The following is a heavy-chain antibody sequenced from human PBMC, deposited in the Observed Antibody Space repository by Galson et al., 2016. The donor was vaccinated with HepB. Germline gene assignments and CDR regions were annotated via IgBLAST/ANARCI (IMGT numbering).Heavy chain of an antibody. Sequence: QSGAEVKKPGESLKVSCNVFGYDFTGYWIAWVRQMTGKGLEWMGIIYPGDSDTRYSPPFQGQVTISADKSINTAYLQWSSLKASDTAIYYCARHDDSTGYGAVSFDYWGQGTLLTVSS. V-gene: IGHV5-51*01. J-gene: IGHJ4*02. CDR2: IYPGDSDT. D-gene: IGHD3-22*01. CDR3: ARHDDSTGYGAVSFDY. CDR1: GYDFTGYW.